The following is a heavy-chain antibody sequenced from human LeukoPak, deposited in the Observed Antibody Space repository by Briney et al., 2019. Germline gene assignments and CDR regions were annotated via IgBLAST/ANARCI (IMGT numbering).Heavy chain of an antibody. V-gene: IGHV3-23*01. CDR1: GFTFSSYA. J-gene: IGHJ4*02. CDR2: ISGSGGST. CDR3: AKAPRGLGKFDY. D-gene: IGHD6-19*01. Sequence: GGSLRLSCAASGFTFSSYAMSWVRQAPGKGLEWVSAISGSGGSTYYADSVKGRFTISRDNSKNTLYLQMSSLRAEDTAVYYCAKAPRGLGKFDYWGQGTLVTVSS.